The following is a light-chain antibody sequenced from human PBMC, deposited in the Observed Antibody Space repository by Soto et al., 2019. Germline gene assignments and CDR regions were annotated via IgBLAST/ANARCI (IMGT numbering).Light chain of an antibody. V-gene: IGLV2-14*01. CDR2: DVN. Sequence: QSALTQPASVSGSPGQSITISCTGTSSDVGGYNLVSWYQQYTDKAPKLMIFDVNTRPSGVSNRFSGSKSGNTASLTISGLQAEDEADYYCSSYKRSSTLPYVFGTGTKLTVL. J-gene: IGLJ1*01. CDR1: SSDVGGYNL. CDR3: SSYKRSSTLPYV.